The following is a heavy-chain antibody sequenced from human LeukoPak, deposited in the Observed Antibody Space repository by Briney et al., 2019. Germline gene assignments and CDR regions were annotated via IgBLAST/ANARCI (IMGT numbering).Heavy chain of an antibody. Sequence: PGGSLRLSCAASGFTFSSYGMHWVRQAPGKGLEWVAVILYDGSNKYYADSVKGRFTISRDNSKNTLYLQMNSLRAEDTAVYYCARDLKRRVYYDSSGSDDAFDIWGQGTMVTVSS. J-gene: IGHJ3*02. CDR1: GFTFSSYG. CDR3: ARDLKRRVYYDSSGSDDAFDI. D-gene: IGHD3-22*01. CDR2: ILYDGSNK. V-gene: IGHV3-30*03.